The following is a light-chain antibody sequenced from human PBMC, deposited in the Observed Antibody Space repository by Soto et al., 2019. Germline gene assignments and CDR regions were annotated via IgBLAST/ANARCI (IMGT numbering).Light chain of an antibody. CDR3: QQYYSTPWT. CDR1: QSVLYSSNNKTH. Sequence: DIVMTQSPDSLAVSLGERATINCKSSQSVLYSSNNKTHLAWYQQKSGQPPKLLIYWASTRESGVPDRFRGSGSGTDFTLTISSLQAEDVAVYYCQQYYSTPWTFGQGTKVEIK. J-gene: IGKJ1*01. CDR2: WAS. V-gene: IGKV4-1*01.